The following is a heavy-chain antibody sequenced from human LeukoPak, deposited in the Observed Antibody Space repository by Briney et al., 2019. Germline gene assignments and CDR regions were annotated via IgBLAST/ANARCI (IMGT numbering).Heavy chain of an antibody. Sequence: QPGGSLRLSCAASGFTFSSYDMHWVRQATGKGLEWVSAIGTAGDTYYPGSVKGRFTISRENAKNSMYLQMNSLRAGDTAVYYCARGVGPAAILGFFDLWGRGTLVTVSS. CDR3: ARGVGPAAILGFFDL. V-gene: IGHV3-13*01. CDR1: GFTFSSYD. D-gene: IGHD2-2*02. CDR2: IGTAGDT. J-gene: IGHJ2*01.